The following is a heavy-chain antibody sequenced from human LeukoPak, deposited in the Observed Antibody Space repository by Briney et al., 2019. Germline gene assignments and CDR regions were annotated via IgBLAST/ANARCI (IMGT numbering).Heavy chain of an antibody. CDR1: GYMFSAYY. CDR2: INPSSGDT. CDR3: ARVLSLRIGEFSGGRLYS. D-gene: IGHD3-10*01. V-gene: IGHV1-2*02. J-gene: IGHJ5*01. Sequence: ASVSPSSEASGYMFSAYYMHWVRQAPGQGLEWMGWINPSSGDTNYAQKFQGRVTMTSDTSVTTAYMEINGLTSDDTALYFCARVLSLRIGEFSGGRLYSSGHGTLVTVSS.